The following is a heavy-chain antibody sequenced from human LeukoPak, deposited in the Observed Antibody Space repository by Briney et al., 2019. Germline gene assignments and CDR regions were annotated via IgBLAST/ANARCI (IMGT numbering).Heavy chain of an antibody. D-gene: IGHD3-3*01. CDR3: ARCDWSGYYHFDY. V-gene: IGHV4-30-2*01. CDR2: IYHSGST. Sequence: SQTLSLTCTVSGGSISSGGYYWSWIRQPPGKGLEWIGYIYHSGSTYYNPSLKSRVTISVDRSKNQFSLKLSSVTAADTAVYYCARCDWSGYYHFDYWGQGTLVTVSS. J-gene: IGHJ4*02. CDR1: GGSISSGGYY.